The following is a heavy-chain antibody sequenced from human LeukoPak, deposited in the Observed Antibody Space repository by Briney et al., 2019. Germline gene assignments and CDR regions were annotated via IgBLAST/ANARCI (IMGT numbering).Heavy chain of an antibody. J-gene: IGHJ4*02. V-gene: IGHV4-39*01. D-gene: IGHD6-13*01. CDR2: IYYSGST. Sequence: SETLSLTCTVSGGSISNSSYYWGWIRQPPGKGLEWIGSIYYSGSTYYNPFLKSRVTISVDTSKNQFSLKLSSVTAADTAVYYCANGIAAAGVYYFDYWGQGTLVAVSS. CDR1: GGSISNSSYY. CDR3: ANGIAAAGVYYFDY.